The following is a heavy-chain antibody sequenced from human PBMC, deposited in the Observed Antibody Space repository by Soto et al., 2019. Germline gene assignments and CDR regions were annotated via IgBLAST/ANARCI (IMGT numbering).Heavy chain of an antibody. CDR1: GDTFTNFG. V-gene: IGHV1-18*01. J-gene: IGHJ5*02. Sequence: ASVKDSCKTSGDTFTNFGLSWVRQAPGQGLEWMGWIATYNSNKNYAQKFQGRLTLTTDTSTSTGYMELKSLEYDDTAVYYCARVLRGVVNWFDPWGQGTLVTVSP. CDR3: ARVLRGVVNWFDP. D-gene: IGHD3-10*01. CDR2: IATYNSNK.